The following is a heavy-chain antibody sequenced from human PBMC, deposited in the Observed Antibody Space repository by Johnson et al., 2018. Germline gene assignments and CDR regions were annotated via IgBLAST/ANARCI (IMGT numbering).Heavy chain of an antibody. Sequence: VQLVESGGGLVQPGGSLRLSCAASGFTFSSYSMNWVRQAPGKGLEWVSYISSSSSTIYYADSVKGRFTISRDNAKNSLYRKMNSLRAEDTAVYYCARPLRYNYRRDAFDIWGKGTMVTGSS. CDR1: GFTFSSYS. D-gene: IGHD5-24*01. J-gene: IGHJ3*02. V-gene: IGHV3-48*01. CDR3: ARPLRYNYRRDAFDI. CDR2: ISSSSSTI.